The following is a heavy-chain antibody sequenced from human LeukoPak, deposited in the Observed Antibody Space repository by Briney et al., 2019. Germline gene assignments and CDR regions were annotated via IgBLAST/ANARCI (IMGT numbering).Heavy chain of an antibody. CDR3: ARPHSTFFDQDAAYYFDY. CDR2: INHSGST. J-gene: IGHJ4*02. D-gene: IGHD3-9*01. CDR1: GFTLRNYA. Sequence: GSLRLSCAASGFTLRNYAMTWVRQTPGKGLEWIEEINHSGSTNYNPSLKSRVTISVDTSKNHFSLKLSSVTAADTAVYYCARPHSTFFDQDAAYYFDYWGQGTLVTVSS. V-gene: IGHV4-34*01.